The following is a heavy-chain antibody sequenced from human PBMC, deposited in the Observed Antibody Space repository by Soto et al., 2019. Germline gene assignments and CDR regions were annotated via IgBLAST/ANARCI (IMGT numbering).Heavy chain of an antibody. CDR2: INGGGGTM. V-gene: IGHV3-48*04. CDR1: GFTFNRYT. J-gene: IGHJ4*02. CDR3: ARDKRGTYSIDY. Sequence: EVQLVESGGGLVQSGGSLRLTCAASGFTFNRYTMNWVRQAPGKGLEWLSYINGGGGTMFYADSVKGRVTISRDNAKHSLYLQMDSLRAEDTAVYYCARDKRGTYSIDYWGQGTLVTVSS. D-gene: IGHD1-26*01.